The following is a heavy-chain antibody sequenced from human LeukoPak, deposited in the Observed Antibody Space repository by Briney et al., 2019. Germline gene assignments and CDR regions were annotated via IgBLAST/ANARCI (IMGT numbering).Heavy chain of an antibody. D-gene: IGHD4-11*01. CDR3: ARVGDTTGGDAFDI. CDR2: TNTDGSST. V-gene: IGHV3-74*01. J-gene: IGHJ3*02. CDR1: GITFNNYW. Sequence: PGGSLRLSCAASGITFNNYWMHWVRQAPGKGLVWVSRTNTDGSSTSYADSVKGRFTISRDNAENTLFLQMNSLRAEDTAVYYCARVGDTTGGDAFDIWGQGTMVTVSS.